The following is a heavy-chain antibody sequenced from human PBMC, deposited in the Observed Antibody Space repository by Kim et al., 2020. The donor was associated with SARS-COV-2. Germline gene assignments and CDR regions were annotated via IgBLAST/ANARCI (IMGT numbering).Heavy chain of an antibody. V-gene: IGHV3-21*01. Sequence: GGSLRLSCAASGFTFSSYSMNWVRQAPGKGLEWVSSISSSSSYIYYADSVKGRFTISRDNAKNSLYLQMNSLRAEDTAVYYCARVRQWLVNWFDPWGQGTLVTVSS. CDR3: ARVRQWLVNWFDP. D-gene: IGHD6-19*01. CDR2: ISSSSSYI. CDR1: GFTFSSYS. J-gene: IGHJ5*02.